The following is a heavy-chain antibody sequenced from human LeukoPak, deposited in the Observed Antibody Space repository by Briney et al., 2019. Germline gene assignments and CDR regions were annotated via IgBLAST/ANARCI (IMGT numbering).Heavy chain of an antibody. J-gene: IGHJ6*02. Sequence: SETLSLTCTVSGGSISSYYWSWIRQLPGKGLEWIGYIYYSGSTNYNPSLKSRVTISVATSKNQFSLKLSSVTAADTAVYYCARSHIVVVTAMVSYYYGMDVWGQGTTVTVSS. CDR3: ARSHIVVVTAMVSYYYGMDV. CDR1: GGSISSYY. V-gene: IGHV4-59*08. D-gene: IGHD2-21*02. CDR2: IYYSGST.